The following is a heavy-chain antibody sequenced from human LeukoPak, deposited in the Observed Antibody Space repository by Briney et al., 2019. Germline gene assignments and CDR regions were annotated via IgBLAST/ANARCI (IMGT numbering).Heavy chain of an antibody. D-gene: IGHD6-6*01. V-gene: IGHV3-9*01. CDR3: AKAAGAALDY. CDR1: GFTFDDYA. J-gene: IGHJ4*02. CDR2: ISWNSGSI. Sequence: GGSLRLSCAASGFTFDDYAMHWVRQAPGKGPEWVSGISWNSGSIGYADSVKGRFTISRDNAKNSLYLQMNSLRAEDTALYYCAKAAGAALDYWGQGTLVTVSS.